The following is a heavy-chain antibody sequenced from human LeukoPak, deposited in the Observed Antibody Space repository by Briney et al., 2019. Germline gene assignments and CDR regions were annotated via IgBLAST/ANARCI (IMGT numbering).Heavy chain of an antibody. CDR2: ISGSGVRT. Sequence: GGSLRLSCAASGFTFSSYAMSWVRQPPGKGLEWVSGISGSGVRTDYADSVKGRFTISRDNSKNTLYLQMNSLRAEDTGVYFCAKGIRDNNSATYYYYYAMDVWGQGTTVTVSS. CDR1: GFTFSSYA. V-gene: IGHV3-23*01. J-gene: IGHJ6*02. D-gene: IGHD1-26*01. CDR3: AKGIRDNNSATYYYYYAMDV.